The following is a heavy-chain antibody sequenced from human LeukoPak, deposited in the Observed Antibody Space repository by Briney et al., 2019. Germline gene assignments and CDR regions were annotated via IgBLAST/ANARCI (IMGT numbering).Heavy chain of an antibody. D-gene: IGHD2-15*01. CDR1: GFTFTSYA. V-gene: IGHV3-23*01. CDR3: ANLPKLGYYSGGSCYSSDY. J-gene: IGHJ4*02. Sequence: GGSLRLSCAASGFTFTSYAISWVRQAPGKGLEWVSSISGSAGRTNYTDSVKGRFTISRDNSKNTLYLQMNSLRAEDTAVYYCANLPKLGYYSGGSCYSSDYWGQGTLVTVSS. CDR2: ISGSAGRT.